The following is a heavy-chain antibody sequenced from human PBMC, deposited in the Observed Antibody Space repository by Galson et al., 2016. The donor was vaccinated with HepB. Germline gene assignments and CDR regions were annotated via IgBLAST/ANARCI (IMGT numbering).Heavy chain of an antibody. CDR2: ISTGGTYT. Sequence: SLKLSCAASGFAFSDYYMNWIRQPPGKGLEWVSYISTGGTYTNYAEPVKGRVTISRDNAKNSLYLQMDSLRAEDTALYYCARARAGGYESYDYWGQGTLVTVSS. J-gene: IGHJ4*02. CDR1: GFAFSDYY. CDR3: ARARAGGYESYDY. V-gene: IGHV3-11*05. D-gene: IGHD5-12*01.